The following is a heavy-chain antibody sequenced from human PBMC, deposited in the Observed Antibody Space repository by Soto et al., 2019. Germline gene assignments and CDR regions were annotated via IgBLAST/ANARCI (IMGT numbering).Heavy chain of an antibody. CDR3: LKETSPGGLDN. Sequence: EVQLVESGGGLVQPGRSLRLSCAASGFTSNDYAMHWIRQAPGKGLEWVSGIYWNSDRIDYAGSVKGRFTISRDNAKNSLYLQMNSLRAEDSALYYCLKETSPGGLDNCGQGTLVTVSS. J-gene: IGHJ4*02. CDR1: GFTSNDYA. D-gene: IGHD3-10*01. CDR2: IYWNSDRI. V-gene: IGHV3-9*02.